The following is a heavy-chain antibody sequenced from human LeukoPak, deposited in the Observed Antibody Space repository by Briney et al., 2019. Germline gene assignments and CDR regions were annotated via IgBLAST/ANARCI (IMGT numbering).Heavy chain of an antibody. V-gene: IGHV3-7*01. Sequence: PGGSLRLSCAASGFTFSSYWMSWVRQTPGKGLEWVANIKEDGSEKYYVDSVKGRFTNSRDNAKSSLYLQMNSLRAEDTAVYYCARQKLASRNTFDFWGQGTLVTVSS. CDR3: ARQKLASRNTFDF. CDR2: IKEDGSEK. D-gene: IGHD6-13*01. J-gene: IGHJ4*02. CDR1: GFTFSSYW.